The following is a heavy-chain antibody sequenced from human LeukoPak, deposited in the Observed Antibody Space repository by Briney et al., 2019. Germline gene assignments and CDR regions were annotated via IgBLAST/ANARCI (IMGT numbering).Heavy chain of an antibody. J-gene: IGHJ3*02. CDR2: IYYSGST. V-gene: IGHV4-59*01. CDR1: GGSISSYY. CDR3: AGAQVLLCVGELVLNNGAYDI. D-gene: IGHD3-10*01. Sequence: PSETLSLTCTVSGGSISSYYWSWIRQPPGKGLEWIGYIYYSGSTNYNPSLKSRVTISVDTSKNQFSLKLSSVTAADTAVYYCAGAQVLLCVGELVLNNGAYDIWGQGTMVTVSS.